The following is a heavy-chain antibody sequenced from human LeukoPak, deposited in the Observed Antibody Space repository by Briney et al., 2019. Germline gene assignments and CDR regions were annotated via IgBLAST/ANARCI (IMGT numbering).Heavy chain of an antibody. CDR1: GFTFSSYS. D-gene: IGHD3-3*01. Sequence: AGSLRLSCAASGFTFSSYSMSWVRQAPGKGLEWVSAISGSGGSTYYADSVKRRFTISRDNSKNTLYLQMNSLRAEDTAVYYCAKGVRITIFGVANDAFDIWGQGTMVTVSS. CDR3: AKGVRITIFGVANDAFDI. V-gene: IGHV3-23*01. J-gene: IGHJ3*02. CDR2: ISGSGGST.